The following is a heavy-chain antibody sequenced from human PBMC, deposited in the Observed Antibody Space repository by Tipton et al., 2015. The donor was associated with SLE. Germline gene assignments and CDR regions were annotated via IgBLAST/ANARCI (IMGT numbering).Heavy chain of an antibody. D-gene: IGHD1-7*01. V-gene: IGHV4-38-2*02. J-gene: IGHJ6*02. CDR1: GYSISSGYY. CDR2: IYHSGST. Sequence: TLSLTCAVSGYSISSGYYWGWIRQPPGKGLAWIGSIYHSGSTYYNPSLNSRVTISVDTSKNQFSLRLSSVTAADTGVYYCARDNWNFILHYYYGMDVWGQGTTVTVSS. CDR3: ARDNWNFILHYYYGMDV.